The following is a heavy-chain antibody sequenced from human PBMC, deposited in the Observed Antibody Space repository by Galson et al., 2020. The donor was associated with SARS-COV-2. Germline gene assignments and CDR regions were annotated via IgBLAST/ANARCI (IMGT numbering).Heavy chain of an antibody. CDR3: ATDPAIFGVVIMTY. Sequence: DSVKVPSKVSGYNLTELSMHWVRQAPGKGLEWMGGFDPEDGETIYAQQFQGRVTMTEDTSTDTAYMELSSLRSEDTAVYYCATDPAIFGVVIMTYWGQGTLVTVSS. J-gene: IGHJ4*02. CDR1: GYNLTELS. D-gene: IGHD3-3*01. V-gene: IGHV1-24*01. CDR2: FDPEDGET.